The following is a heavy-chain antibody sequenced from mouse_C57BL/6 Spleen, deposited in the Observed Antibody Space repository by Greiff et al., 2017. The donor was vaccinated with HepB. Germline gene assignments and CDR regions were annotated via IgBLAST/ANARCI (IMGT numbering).Heavy chain of an antibody. J-gene: IGHJ3*01. CDR3: ARADYYYGSWFAY. Sequence: VHVKQSVAELVRPGASVKLSCTASGFNIKNTYMHWVKQRPEQGLEWIGRIDPANGNTKYAPKFQGKATITADTSSNTAYLQLSSLTSEDTAIYYCARADYYYGSWFAYWGQGTLVTVSA. CDR2: IDPANGNT. CDR1: GFNIKNTY. D-gene: IGHD1-1*01. V-gene: IGHV14-3*01.